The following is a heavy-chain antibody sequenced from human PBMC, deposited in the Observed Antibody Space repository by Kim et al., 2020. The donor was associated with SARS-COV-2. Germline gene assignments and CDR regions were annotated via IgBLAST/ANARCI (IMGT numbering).Heavy chain of an antibody. V-gene: IGHV3-74*01. CDR3: ASLPPYYYDSSGFPPYYGMDV. CDR2: INSDGSST. CDR1: GFTFSSYW. D-gene: IGHD3-22*01. Sequence: GGSLRLSCAASGFTFSSYWMHWVRQAPGKGLVWVSRINSDGSSTSYADSVKGRFTISRDNAKNTLYLQMNSLRAEDTAVYYCASLPPYYYDSSGFPPYYGMDVWGQGTTVTVSS. J-gene: IGHJ6*02.